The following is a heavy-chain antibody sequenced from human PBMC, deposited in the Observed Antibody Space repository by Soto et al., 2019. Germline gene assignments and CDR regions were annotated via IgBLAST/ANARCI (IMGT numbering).Heavy chain of an antibody. J-gene: IGHJ5*01. CDR1: GDSVSTNSAT. Sequence: SQTLSLTCAISGDSVSTNSATLDWIRQSPSRDLEWLGWTYYRSKWFNDYAVSVKGRISINPDTSNNQFSLQLNSVTPDDTAVNYCARLIGNSWLDSWGQGTLVTVAS. D-gene: IGHD2-8*01. V-gene: IGHV6-1*01. CDR2: TYYRSKWFN. CDR3: ARLIGNSWLDS.